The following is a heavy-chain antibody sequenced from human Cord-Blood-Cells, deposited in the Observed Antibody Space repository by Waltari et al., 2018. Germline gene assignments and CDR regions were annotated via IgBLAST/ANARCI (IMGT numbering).Heavy chain of an antibody. V-gene: IGHV4-34*01. CDR1: CGSFSGYY. D-gene: IGHD7-27*01. CDR2: INHSGST. CDR3: ATVTGELDY. Sequence: QVQLQQSGAGPLKPSETLSLTCAAYCGSFSGYYWSWIRQPPGEGLEWIGEINHSGSTNYNPSLKRRVTISVDTSKNQFSLKLSSVTAADTAVYYCATVTGELDYWGQGTLVTVSS. J-gene: IGHJ4*02.